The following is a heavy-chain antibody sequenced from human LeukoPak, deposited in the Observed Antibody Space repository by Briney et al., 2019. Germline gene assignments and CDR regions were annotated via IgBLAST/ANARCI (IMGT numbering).Heavy chain of an antibody. CDR2: IRSKANSYAT. CDR1: GFTYSGFA. V-gene: IGHV3-73*01. CDR3: TSGAQSTVTYYYFYYMDV. D-gene: IGHD4-17*01. J-gene: IGHJ6*03. Sequence: GGSLRLSCAASGFTYSGFAMHWVRQASGKGLEWVGRIRSKANSYATAYAASVKGRFTISRDDSKNTAYLQMNSLKTEDTAVYYCTSGAQSTVTYYYFYYMDVWGKGTTVTVSS.